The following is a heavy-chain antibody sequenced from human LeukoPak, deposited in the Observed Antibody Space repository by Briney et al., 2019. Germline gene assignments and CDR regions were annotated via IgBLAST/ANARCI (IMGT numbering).Heavy chain of an antibody. Sequence: PGGSLRLSCAASGFTFSSYAMSWVRQAPARGLEWVSSLRGDGETFYADSVKGRFTLSGDESRNTVYLQMNNLRVEDTAEYFCAKASWVSSADAVLWGQGTLVTVSS. V-gene: IGHV3-23*01. CDR1: GFTFSSYA. D-gene: IGHD3-16*01. CDR3: AKASWVSSADAVL. J-gene: IGHJ4*02. CDR2: LRGDGET.